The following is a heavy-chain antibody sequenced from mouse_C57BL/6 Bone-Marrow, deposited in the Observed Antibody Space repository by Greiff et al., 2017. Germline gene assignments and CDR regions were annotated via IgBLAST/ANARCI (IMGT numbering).Heavy chain of an antibody. CDR1: GFNIKDYY. Sequence: EVQLQQSGAELVRPGASVKLSCTASGFNIKDYYMHWVKQRPEPGLEWIGRIDPEDGDTEYAPKFQGKATMTVDTSSNTAYLQLSSLTSEDTAVYYCTRDDSDFHWYFDVWGTGTTVTVSS. CDR3: TRDDSDFHWYFDV. CDR2: IDPEDGDT. J-gene: IGHJ1*03. V-gene: IGHV14-1*01. D-gene: IGHD2-4*01.